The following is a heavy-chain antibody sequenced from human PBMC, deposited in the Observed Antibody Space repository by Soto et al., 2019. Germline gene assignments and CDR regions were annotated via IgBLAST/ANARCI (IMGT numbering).Heavy chain of an antibody. V-gene: IGHV3-11*06. CDR1: GVSFSVYY. CDR2: ISSSSSYT. CDR3: ARGIAALSDY. Sequence: PGGSVKVYCAASGVSFSVYYMSWIRQAPGKGLEWVSYISSSSSYTNYADSVKGRFTISRDNAKNSLYLQMNSLRAEDTAVYYCARGIAALSDYWGQGTLVTVSS. J-gene: IGHJ4*02. D-gene: IGHD6-6*01.